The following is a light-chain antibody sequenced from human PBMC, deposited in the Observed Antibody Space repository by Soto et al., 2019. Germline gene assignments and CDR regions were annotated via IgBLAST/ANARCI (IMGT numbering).Light chain of an antibody. J-gene: IGLJ3*02. CDR3: LLSYSGARV. Sequence: VVTQEPSLTVSPGGTVTLTCGSSTGAVTSGHYPYWFQQKPGQAPRTLICDATNKHSWTPARFSGSLLGGKAALTLSGAQPEDEAEYYCLLSYSGARVFGGGTKVTVL. V-gene: IGLV7-46*01. CDR1: TGAVTSGHY. CDR2: DAT.